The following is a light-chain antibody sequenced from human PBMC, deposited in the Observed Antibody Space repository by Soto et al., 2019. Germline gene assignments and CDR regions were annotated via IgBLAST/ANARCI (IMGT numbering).Light chain of an antibody. CDR1: QSISGW. V-gene: IGKV1-5*01. J-gene: IGKJ1*01. CDR3: QQYNSYSRT. Sequence: DIQMPQSPSTLSASVGARVTITCRASQSISGWLAWYQQKPGKAPKLLIYDASSFESGVPSRFSGSGSGTEFTLTISSLQPDDFATYYCQQYNSYSRTFGQGTKVEIK. CDR2: DAS.